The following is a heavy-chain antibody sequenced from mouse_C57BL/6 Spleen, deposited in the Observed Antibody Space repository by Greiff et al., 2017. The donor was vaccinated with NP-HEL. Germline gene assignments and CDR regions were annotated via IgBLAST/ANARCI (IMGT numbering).Heavy chain of an antibody. J-gene: IGHJ3*01. CDR3: ARGGGYDVMFAY. CDR2: IDPSDSET. Sequence: QVQLQQPGAELVRPGSSVKLSCKASGYTFTSYWMHWVKQRPIQGLEWIGNIDPSDSETHYNQKFKDKATLTVDKSSSTAYMQRSSLTSEDSAVYYCARGGGYDVMFAYWGQGTLVTVSA. D-gene: IGHD2-2*01. CDR1: GYTFTSYW. V-gene: IGHV1-52*01.